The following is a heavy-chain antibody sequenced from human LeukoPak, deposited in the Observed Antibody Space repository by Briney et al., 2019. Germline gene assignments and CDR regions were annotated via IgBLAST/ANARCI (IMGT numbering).Heavy chain of an antibody. Sequence: GGSLRLSCVGSEFTFSTYGMHWVRQAPGKGLEWVSAISGSGGSTYYADSVKGRFTISRDNSKNTLYLQMNSLRAEDTAVYYCAKEAYSYYFDYWGQGTPVTVSS. J-gene: IGHJ4*02. CDR1: EFTFSTYG. D-gene: IGHD2-15*01. V-gene: IGHV3-23*01. CDR2: ISGSGGST. CDR3: AKEAYSYYFDY.